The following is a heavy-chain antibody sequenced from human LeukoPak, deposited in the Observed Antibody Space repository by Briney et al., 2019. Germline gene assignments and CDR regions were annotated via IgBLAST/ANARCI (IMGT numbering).Heavy chain of an antibody. CDR2: ISGSGVGA. CDR3: AKADYYDFDS. Sequence: GGSLLLSCAASGFTITTYAMSWVRQAPGKGLECVSTISGSGVGAYYADSVKGRFTISRDNSNNTLYLQMNSLRAEDTAVYYCAKADYYDFDSWGQGTPVTVSS. V-gene: IGHV3-23*01. CDR1: GFTITTYA. J-gene: IGHJ4*02. D-gene: IGHD3-10*01.